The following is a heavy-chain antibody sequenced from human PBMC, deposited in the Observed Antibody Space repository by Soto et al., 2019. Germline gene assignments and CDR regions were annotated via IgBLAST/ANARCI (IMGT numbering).Heavy chain of an antibody. J-gene: IGHJ4*02. D-gene: IGHD6-19*01. CDR3: AKDRDSSGWYWDDFDC. V-gene: IGHV3-30*18. CDR2: ISYDGSNK. CDR1: GFTFSSYG. Sequence: QVQLVESGGGVVQPGRSLRLSCAASGFTFSSYGMHWVRQAPGKGLEWVAVISYDGSNKYYADSVKGRFTISRDNSKNTLYLQMNSLRAEDTAVYYCAKDRDSSGWYWDDFDCWGQGTLVTVSS.